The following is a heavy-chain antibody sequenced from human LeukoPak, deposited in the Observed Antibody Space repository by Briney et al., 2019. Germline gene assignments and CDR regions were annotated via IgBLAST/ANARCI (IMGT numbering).Heavy chain of an antibody. CDR1: GFTFNNYL. CDR2: IKQDGSQK. J-gene: IGHJ6*03. CDR3: ARDQLVRGMDV. Sequence: GGSLRLSCAASGFTFNNYLMKWVRQAPGKGLEGVASIKQDGSQKYYVASVKGRFTISRDNAKNSLYLQMNSLRAEDTAVYYCARDQLVRGMDVWGKGTTVTVSS. D-gene: IGHD6-6*01. V-gene: IGHV3-7*01.